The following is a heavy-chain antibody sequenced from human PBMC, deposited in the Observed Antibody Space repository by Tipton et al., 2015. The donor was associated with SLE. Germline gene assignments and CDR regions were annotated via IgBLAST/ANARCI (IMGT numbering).Heavy chain of an antibody. D-gene: IGHD6-13*01. V-gene: IGHV4-39*07. CDR1: GGSISSSSYY. CDR2: IYYSGST. CDR3: ARRWVIAAAGLGDYFDY. Sequence: TLSLTCTVSGGSISSSSYYWGWIRQPPGKGLEWIGSIYYSGSTYYNPSLKSRVTISVDTSKNQFSLKLSSVTAAGTAVYYCARRWVIAAAGLGDYFDYWGQGTLVTVSS. J-gene: IGHJ4*02.